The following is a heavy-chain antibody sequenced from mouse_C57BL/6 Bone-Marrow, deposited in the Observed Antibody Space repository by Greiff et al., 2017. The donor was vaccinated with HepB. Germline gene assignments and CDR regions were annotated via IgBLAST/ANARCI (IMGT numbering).Heavy chain of an antibody. CDR2: IYPRIGNT. D-gene: IGHD1-1*01. CDR3: ARITTVVATDAMDY. Sequence: QVQLQQSGAELARPGASVKLSCKASGYTFTSYGISWVKQRPGQGLEWIGEIYPRIGNTYYNEKFKGKATLTANTSSSTAYMELRSLTSEDSAVYFCARITTVVATDAMDYGGQGTAVTVTS. V-gene: IGHV1-81*01. CDR1: GYTFTSYG. J-gene: IGHJ4*01.